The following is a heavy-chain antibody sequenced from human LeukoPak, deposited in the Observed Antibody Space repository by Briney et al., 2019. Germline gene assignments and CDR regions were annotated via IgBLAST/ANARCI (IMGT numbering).Heavy chain of an antibody. CDR3: ARKRTDGYISYYFDY. J-gene: IGHJ4*02. Sequence: ASVYVSCKASGYTFIYYYMHWVRQAPGQGLEWMGIINPRGGSTTYSQNFQGRGTMTRDTTPGTLYMELSSLTYEDTAVYYCARKRTDGYISYYFDYWGQGTLVTVSS. CDR1: GYTFIYYY. D-gene: IGHD5-24*01. V-gene: IGHV1-46*01. CDR2: INPRGGST.